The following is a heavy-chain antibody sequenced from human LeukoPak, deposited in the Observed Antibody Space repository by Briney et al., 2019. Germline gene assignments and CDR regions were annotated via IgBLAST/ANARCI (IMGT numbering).Heavy chain of an antibody. J-gene: IGHJ4*02. D-gene: IGHD3-22*01. CDR3: ATVDYYDNK. V-gene: IGHV1-69*05. CDR1: GGTFSSYA. CDR2: IIPIFGTA. Sequence: SVKVSCKASGGTFSSYAISWVRQAPGQGLEWMGGIIPIFGTANYAQKFQGRVTMTRDTSTSTVYMELSSLRSEDTAVYYCATVDYYDNKWGQGTLVTVSS.